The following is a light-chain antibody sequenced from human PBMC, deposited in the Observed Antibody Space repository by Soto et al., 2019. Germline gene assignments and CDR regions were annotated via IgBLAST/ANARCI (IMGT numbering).Light chain of an antibody. J-gene: IGLJ3*02. Sequence: QSVLTQPASVSGSPGQSITISCTGTSSDVGGYNYVSWYQQHPGKAPKLMIYDVSNRPSGVSNRFSGSKSGNTASLTISGLQADDEADYYCRSYTSSSTPWVFGGGTKLTVL. CDR1: SSDVGGYNY. CDR2: DVS. V-gene: IGLV2-14*01. CDR3: RSYTSSSTPWV.